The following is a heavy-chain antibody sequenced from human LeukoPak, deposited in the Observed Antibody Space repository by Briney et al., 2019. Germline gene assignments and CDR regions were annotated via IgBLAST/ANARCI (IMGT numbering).Heavy chain of an antibody. D-gene: IGHD2-2*02. J-gene: IGHJ4*02. CDR1: GFTFDDYG. V-gene: IGHV3-20*04. CDR2: INWNGGST. Sequence: GGSLRLSCAASGFTFDDYGMSWVRQAPGKGLEWVSGINWNGGSTGYADSVKGRFTISRDNAKNSLYQQMNSLRAEDTALYYCAQMGYCSSTSCYTGFDYWGQGTLVTVSS. CDR3: AQMGYCSSTSCYTGFDY.